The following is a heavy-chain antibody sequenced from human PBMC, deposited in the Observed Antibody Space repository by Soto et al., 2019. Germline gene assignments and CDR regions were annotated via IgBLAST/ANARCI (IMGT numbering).Heavy chain of an antibody. J-gene: IGHJ4*02. CDR2: IYPGDSDT. Sequence: PGESLKISCKGSGYSFTIYWIGWVRQMPGKGLEWMGIIYPGDSDTRYSPSFQGQVTISADKSISTAYLQWSSLKASDTAMYYCARHLTDYYDSSGYYDYWGQGTLVTV. CDR1: GYSFTIYW. D-gene: IGHD3-22*01. V-gene: IGHV5-51*01. CDR3: ARHLTDYYDSSGYYDY.